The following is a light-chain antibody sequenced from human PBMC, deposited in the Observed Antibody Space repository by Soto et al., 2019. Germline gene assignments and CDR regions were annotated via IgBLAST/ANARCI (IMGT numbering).Light chain of an antibody. CDR1: SNNVGGYNS. CDR2: DVS. Sequence: QSVLTQPASVSGSPGQSITISCTGTSNNVGGYNSVSWYQQHPGKAPKLVIYDVSHRPSGISDRFSGSKSGNTASLTISGLQVEDAAEYYCSSYTTSSPYVFGPGTKLTVL. V-gene: IGLV2-14*01. J-gene: IGLJ1*01. CDR3: SSYTTSSPYV.